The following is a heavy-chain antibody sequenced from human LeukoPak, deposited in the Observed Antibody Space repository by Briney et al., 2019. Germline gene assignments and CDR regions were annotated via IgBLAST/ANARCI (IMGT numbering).Heavy chain of an antibody. CDR1: GFSFSYYW. CDR2: TKEDGSGS. J-gene: IGHJ4*02. V-gene: IGHV3-7*01. Sequence: GGSLRLSCAASGFSFSYYWMSWVRQAPGKGLEWVAITKEDGSGSSYVDSVNGRFTISRDNAKNSLYLQMNSLGAKDRAVYYCAKGGVVGTRYYFDSGGEGTLVTVSS. D-gene: IGHD2-15*01. CDR3: AKGGVVGTRYYFDS.